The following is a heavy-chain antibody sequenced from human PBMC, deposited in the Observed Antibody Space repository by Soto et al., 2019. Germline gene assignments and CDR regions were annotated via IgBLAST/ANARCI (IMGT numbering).Heavy chain of an antibody. J-gene: IGHJ6*02. V-gene: IGHV4-39*01. CDR2: IFYSGST. Sequence: SETLPLTCTVSGGSISNSSYYWGWIRQPPGKGLEWIGSIFYSGSTYYNPSLKSRVTISVDTSKNQFSLKLSSVTAADTAVYYCARHLTYCSAGSCYSDFPYYGMDVWGQGTTVTVSS. D-gene: IGHD2-15*01. CDR3: ARHLTYCSAGSCYSDFPYYGMDV. CDR1: GGSISNSSYY.